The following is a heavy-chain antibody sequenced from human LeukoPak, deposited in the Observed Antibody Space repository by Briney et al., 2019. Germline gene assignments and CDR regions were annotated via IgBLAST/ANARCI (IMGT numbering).Heavy chain of an antibody. Sequence: SETLSLTCSVSGGSISSSNYYWSWIRQFPGKGLEWIGYIFYSGNTYFNPSLKSRVSISTDTSKNEFSLQLRSVTAADTAVYYCARLPYGSEHFDYWGQGTLVTVSA. D-gene: IGHD3-10*01. V-gene: IGHV4-31*03. CDR3: ARLPYGSEHFDY. CDR2: IFYSGNT. J-gene: IGHJ4*02. CDR1: GGSISSSNYY.